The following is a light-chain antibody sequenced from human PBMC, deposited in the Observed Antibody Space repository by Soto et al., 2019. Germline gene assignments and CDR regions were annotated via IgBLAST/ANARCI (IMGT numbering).Light chain of an antibody. Sequence: DIVMTQSPDSLAVSLGERATINCKSSQSGLYRSDNKNYLSWYQQKPGQPPKLLIYWASTRESGVPARFSGSGSGKAFTLTIGSLQSEDVAVYDCQQYYSTPWTFGQGTKVEIK. CDR3: QQYYSTPWT. V-gene: IGKV4-1*01. J-gene: IGKJ1*01. CDR2: WAS. CDR1: QSGLYRSDNKNY.